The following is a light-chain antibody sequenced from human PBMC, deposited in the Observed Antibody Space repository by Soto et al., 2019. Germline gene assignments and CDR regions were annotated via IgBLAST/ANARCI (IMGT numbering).Light chain of an antibody. J-gene: IGLJ3*02. CDR1: SSDVGGYNY. CDR2: EVS. CDR3: SSYTSSSRV. V-gene: IGLV2-14*01. Sequence: QSALTQPVSVSGSPGQSITISCTGTSSDVGGYNYVSWYQQHPGKAPKLMIYEVSNRPSGVSNRFSGSKSGNTASLTISGLQAEDEADYYCSSYTSSSRVFGGGTQLTV.